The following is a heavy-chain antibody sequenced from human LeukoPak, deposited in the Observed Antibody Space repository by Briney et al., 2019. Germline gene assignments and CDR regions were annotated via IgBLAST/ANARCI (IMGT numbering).Heavy chain of an antibody. J-gene: IGHJ5*02. D-gene: IGHD3-3*01. CDR2: INPNSGGT. V-gene: IGHV1-2*02. CDR1: GYTFTGYY. CDR3: ARPHYDFWSGENKDHATSFDP. Sequence: ASVKVSSKASGYTFTGYYMHWVRQAPGQGLEWMGWINPNSGGTNYAQKFQGRVTMTRDTSISTAYMELSRLRSDDTAVYYCARPHYDFWSGENKDHATSFDPWGQGTLVTVSS.